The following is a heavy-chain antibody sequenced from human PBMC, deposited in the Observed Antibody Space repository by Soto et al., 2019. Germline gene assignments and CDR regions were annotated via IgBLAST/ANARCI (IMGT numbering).Heavy chain of an antibody. V-gene: IGHV4-34*01. Sequence: QEQLQQWGAGLLKPSETLSLTCAVYGGSLSRYYWSWIRQPPGKGLEWIGEINHRGNTNYNPSLKSRVTISVDTSKNQFSLKLSSVTAADTAVYYCARGDWRGENWGRGTLVTVSS. CDR3: ARGDWRGEN. CDR2: INHRGNT. D-gene: IGHD3-3*01. CDR1: GGSLSRYY. J-gene: IGHJ4*02.